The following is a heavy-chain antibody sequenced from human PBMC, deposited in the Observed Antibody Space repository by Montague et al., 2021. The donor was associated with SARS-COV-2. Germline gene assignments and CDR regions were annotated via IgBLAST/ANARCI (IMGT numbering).Heavy chain of an antibody. D-gene: IGHD6-19*01. CDR3: ARAPIVVSGKNALDI. Sequence: SESLSLTCAVSGASISSSHWWSWIRQPPGKGLEWMGEIYHTGSTNYNPSLKSRVTISVDKSKNQFSLKLSSVTAAGTAVYFCARAPIVVSGKNALDIWGQGTMVTVSS. CDR2: IYHTGST. CDR1: GASISSSHW. J-gene: IGHJ3*02. V-gene: IGHV4-4*02.